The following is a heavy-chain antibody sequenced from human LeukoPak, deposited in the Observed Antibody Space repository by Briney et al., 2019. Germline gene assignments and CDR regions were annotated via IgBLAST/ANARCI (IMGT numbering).Heavy chain of an antibody. CDR2: ISTGSSTI. CDR1: GFTFSPYS. D-gene: IGHD5-18*01. J-gene: IGHJ4*02. V-gene: IGHV3-48*02. CDR3: ARVAEIQLWLRSAFDY. Sequence: GGSLRLSCGASGFTFSPYSMNWVPQAPGKGLECVSYISTGSSTIYYADSVKGRFTMSRDNAKNSLYLQMNSLRDEDTGVYYCARVAEIQLWLRSAFDYWGQGTLVTVSS.